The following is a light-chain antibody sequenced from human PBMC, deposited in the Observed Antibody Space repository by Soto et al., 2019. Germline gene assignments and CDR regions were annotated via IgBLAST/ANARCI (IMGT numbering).Light chain of an antibody. V-gene: IGKV1-39*01. J-gene: IGKJ2*01. CDR3: QQSYSTRYT. CDR1: QSISSY. CDR2: AAS. Sequence: DIQMTQSPSSLSASVGDIVTITCRASQSISSYLNWYQQKPGKAPKLLIYAASSLQSGVPSRFSGSRSGTDFTLTISSLQPEDFATYYCQQSYSTRYTFGQGTKLEIK.